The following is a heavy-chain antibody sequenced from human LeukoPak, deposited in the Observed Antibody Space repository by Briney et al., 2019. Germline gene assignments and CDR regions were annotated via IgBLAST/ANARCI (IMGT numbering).Heavy chain of an antibody. J-gene: IGHJ4*02. V-gene: IGHV1-8*01. D-gene: IGHD1-26*01. Sequence: ASVKVSCKASGYTFTSYDINWVRQATGQGLEWMGWMNPNSGNTGYAQEFQGRVTMTRNTSISTAYMELSSLRSEDTAVYYCARALTRSSKFFAYWGQGTLVTVSS. CDR1: GYTFTSYD. CDR2: MNPNSGNT. CDR3: ARALTRSSKFFAY.